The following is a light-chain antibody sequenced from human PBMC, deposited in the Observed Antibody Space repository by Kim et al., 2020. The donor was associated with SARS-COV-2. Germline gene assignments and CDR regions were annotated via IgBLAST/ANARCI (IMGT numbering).Light chain of an antibody. CDR2: DAS. V-gene: IGKV3-11*01. J-gene: IGKJ2*03. Sequence: EIVLTQSPATLSLPPGERATLSCRASQSVSSYLAWYQQKPGQAPRLLIYDASNRATGIPARFSGSGSGTDFTLTISSLEPEDFAVYYCQQRSNWPYSFGQGTKLEI. CDR3: QQRSNWPYS. CDR1: QSVSSY.